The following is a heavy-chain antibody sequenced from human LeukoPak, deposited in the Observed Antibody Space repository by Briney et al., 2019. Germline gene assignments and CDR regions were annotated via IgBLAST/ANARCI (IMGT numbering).Heavy chain of an antibody. CDR1: GFTFSTYN. D-gene: IGHD6-13*01. CDR3: AKAVVGSSWYFFDY. V-gene: IGHV3-23*01. Sequence: GGSLRLSCAGSGFTFSTYNMNWVRQAPGKGLEWVSAISGSGGSTYYADSVKGRFTISRDNSKNTLYLQVHSLRAEDTAVYYCAKAVVGSSWYFFDYWGQGTLVTVSS. CDR2: ISGSGGST. J-gene: IGHJ4*02.